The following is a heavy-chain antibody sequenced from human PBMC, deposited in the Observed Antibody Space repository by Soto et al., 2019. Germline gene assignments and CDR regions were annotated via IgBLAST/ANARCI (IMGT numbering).Heavy chain of an antibody. CDR1: GGSISSGDYY. V-gene: IGHV4-30-4*01. D-gene: IGHD6-6*01. CDR2: IYYSGST. Sequence: QVQLQESGPGLVKPSQTLSLTCTVSGGSISSGDYYWSWIRQPPGKGLEWIGYIYYSGSTYYNPSLKSRVTISVDTAKNQFSLKLSSVTAADTAVYYCARESRIAARPGTGWGQGTLVTVSS. J-gene: IGHJ4*02. CDR3: ARESRIAARPGTG.